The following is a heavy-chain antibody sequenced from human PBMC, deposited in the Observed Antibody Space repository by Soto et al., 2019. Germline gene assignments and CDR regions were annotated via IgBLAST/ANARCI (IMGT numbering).Heavy chain of an antibody. CDR2: INPSGGST. V-gene: IGHV1-46*01. D-gene: IGHD3-22*01. J-gene: IGHJ4*02. CDR1: GYTFTSYY. Sequence: QVQLVQSGAEVKKPGASVKVSCKASGYTFTSYYMHWVRQAPGQGLEWMGIINPSGGSTSYAQKFQGRVTMTRDTSTSTVYMELSSLRSEDTAVYYCARDGPYYYDSSGYYPFDYWGQGTLVTVSS. CDR3: ARDGPYYYDSSGYYPFDY.